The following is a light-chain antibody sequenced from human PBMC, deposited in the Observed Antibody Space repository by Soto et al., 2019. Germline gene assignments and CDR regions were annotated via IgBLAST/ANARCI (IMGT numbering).Light chain of an antibody. J-gene: IGKJ2*01. CDR2: GAS. V-gene: IGKV3D-15*01. CDR1: QSVSRD. CDR3: HHYSNWPPST. Sequence: EIVMTQSPDTLSVSPGERAALSCRTSQSVSRDLAWYQQKPGQAPRLLIYGASTRATGIPARFSGSGSGTEFTLTISSLQSEDFAVNYCHHYSNWPPSTFGQGTKLEI.